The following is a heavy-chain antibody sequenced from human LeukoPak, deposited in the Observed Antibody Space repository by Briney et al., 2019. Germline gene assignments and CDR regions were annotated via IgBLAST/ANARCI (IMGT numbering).Heavy chain of an antibody. CDR1: GFTLSSYE. V-gene: IGHV3-48*03. CDR2: ISSSGSTI. J-gene: IGHJ5*02. D-gene: IGHD2-2*01. CDR3: AREGYCSSTSCYEVGWFDP. Sequence: GGSLRLSCAASGFTLSSYEMNWVRQAPGKGLEWVSYISSSGSTIYYADSVKGRFTISRDNAKNSLYLQMNSLRAEDTAVYYCAREGYCSSTSCYEVGWFDPWGQGTLVTVSS.